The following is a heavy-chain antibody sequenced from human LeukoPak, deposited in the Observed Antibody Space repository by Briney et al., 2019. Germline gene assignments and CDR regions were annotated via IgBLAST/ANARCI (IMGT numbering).Heavy chain of an antibody. J-gene: IGHJ4*02. Sequence: SQTLSLTCAVSGGSISIGGYSWSWIRQPPGKGLEWIGYIYYSGNTNYNPSLKSRVTISVDTSKNQFSLKLSSVTAADTAVYYCARHPSAMAGKTFDYWGQGTLVTVSS. D-gene: IGHD6-19*01. CDR1: GGSISIGGYS. CDR2: IYYSGNT. V-gene: IGHV4-30-4*07. CDR3: ARHPSAMAGKTFDY.